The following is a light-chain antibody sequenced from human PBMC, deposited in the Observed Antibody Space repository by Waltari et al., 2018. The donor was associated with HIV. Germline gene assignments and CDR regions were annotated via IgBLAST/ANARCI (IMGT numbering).Light chain of an antibody. Sequence: AIQLTQSPSSLSASVGDRVTITCRASQAIGSKLVWYQQKSGKSPKLLIYDASSLESWVPSTFSGNGSGTDFTLTISSLQPEDFATYYCQQFSRYPITFGQGTRLEIK. CDR1: QAIGSK. CDR2: DAS. V-gene: IGKV1-13*02. J-gene: IGKJ5*01. CDR3: QQFSRYPIT.